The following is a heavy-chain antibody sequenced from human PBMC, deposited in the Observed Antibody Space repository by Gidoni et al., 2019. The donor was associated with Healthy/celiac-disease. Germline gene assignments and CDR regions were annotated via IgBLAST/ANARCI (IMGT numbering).Heavy chain of an antibody. CDR1: GFTFSNAW. Sequence: EVQLVESGGGLVKPGGSLRLSCAASGFTFSNAWRSWVRQAPGKGLEWVGRIKSKTDGGTTDYAAPVKGRFTISRDDSKNTLYLKMNSLKTEDTAVYYCNTDVTYDYEGVDAFDIWGQGTMVTVSS. CDR2: IKSKTDGGTT. J-gene: IGHJ3*02. CDR3: NTDVTYDYEGVDAFDI. D-gene: IGHD3-16*01. V-gene: IGHV3-15*01.